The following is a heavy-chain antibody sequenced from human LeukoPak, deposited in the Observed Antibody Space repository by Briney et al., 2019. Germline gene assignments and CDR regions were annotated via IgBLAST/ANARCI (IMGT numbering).Heavy chain of an antibody. D-gene: IGHD6-19*01. CDR1: GFTFSTYW. V-gene: IGHV3-74*01. CDR2: INEHGSIT. J-gene: IGHJ4*01. CDR3: ARDVAGAGSH. Sequence: PGESLRLSCAASGFTFSTYWMHWVRQTPGEGLVWVSRINEHGSITDYADSVRDRLTISRDNAKNTLYLHMNSLRAEDTAMYYCARDVAGAGSHWGHGTLVTVSS.